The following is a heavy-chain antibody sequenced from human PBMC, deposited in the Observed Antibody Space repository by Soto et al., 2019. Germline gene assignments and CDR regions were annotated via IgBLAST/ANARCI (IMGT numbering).Heavy chain of an antibody. CDR1: GGTFSSYA. CDR2: IIPIFGTA. J-gene: IGHJ6*02. V-gene: IGHV1-69*01. Sequence: GTSVKVSCKASGGTFSSYAISWVRQAPGQGLEWMGGIIPIFGTANYAQKFQGRVTITADESTSTAYMELSSLRSEDTAVYYCATQTTVVRSYFFYGMDVWGHGTSVTVS. CDR3: ATQTTVVRSYFFYGMDV. D-gene: IGHD4-17*01.